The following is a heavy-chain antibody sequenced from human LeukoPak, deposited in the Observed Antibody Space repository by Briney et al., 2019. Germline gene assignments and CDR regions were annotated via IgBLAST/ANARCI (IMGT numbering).Heavy chain of an antibody. J-gene: IGHJ4*02. CDR3: ARDRYYYIDY. D-gene: IGHD1-1*01. CDR2: IYYSGST. V-gene: IGHV4-59*01. Sequence: SATLSLTCTVSGCSISSYYWSWIRQPPGKGLEWIGYIYYSGSTNYNPSLKSRVTISLDTSKSQFSLKLSSVTAADTAVYYCARDRYYYIDYWGQGTLVTVSS. CDR1: GCSISSYY.